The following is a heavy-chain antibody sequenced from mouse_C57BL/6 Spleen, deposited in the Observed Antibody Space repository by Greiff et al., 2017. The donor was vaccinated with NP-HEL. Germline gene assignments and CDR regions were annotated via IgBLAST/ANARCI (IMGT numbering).Heavy chain of an antibody. CDR2: IDPENGDT. V-gene: IGHV14-4*01. CDR3: TGLITTY. D-gene: IGHD1-1*01. CDR1: GFNIKDDY. Sequence: VQLKESGAELVRPGASVKLSCTASGFNIKDDYMHWVKQRPEQGLEWIGWIDPENGDTEYASKFQGKATITADTSSNTAYLQLSSLTSEDTAVYYCTGLITTYWGQGTLVTVSA. J-gene: IGHJ3*01.